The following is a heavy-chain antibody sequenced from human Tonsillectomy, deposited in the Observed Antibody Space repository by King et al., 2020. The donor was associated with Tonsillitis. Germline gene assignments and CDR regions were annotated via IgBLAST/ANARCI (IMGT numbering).Heavy chain of an antibody. V-gene: IGHV3-73*02. CDR1: GVTFSGSA. Sequence: VQLVESGGGLVQPGGSLKLSCAASGVTFSGSAMHWVRQASGKGLEWVGRSRSKANSYATAYAASVKGRFTISRDDSKNTAYLQMDSLKPEDTAVYYCTTPGSVYSSSYDYWGQGTLVTVSS. J-gene: IGHJ4*02. D-gene: IGHD6-6*01. CDR2: SRSKANSYAT. CDR3: TTPGSVYSSSYDY.